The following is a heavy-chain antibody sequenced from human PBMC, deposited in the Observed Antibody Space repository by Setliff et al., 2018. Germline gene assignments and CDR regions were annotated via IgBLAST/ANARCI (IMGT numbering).Heavy chain of an antibody. CDR2: IIPIFGTA. Sequence: SVKVSCKASGGTFSIYTISWVRQAPGQGLEWMGRIIPIFGTANYAQKFQGRVTITADKSTSTAYMKLSSPRSEDTAVYYCAISTIFGVVSPTPDAFDIWGQGTMVTVSS. J-gene: IGHJ3*02. V-gene: IGHV1-69*08. CDR1: GGTFSIYT. CDR3: AISTIFGVVSPTPDAFDI. D-gene: IGHD3-3*01.